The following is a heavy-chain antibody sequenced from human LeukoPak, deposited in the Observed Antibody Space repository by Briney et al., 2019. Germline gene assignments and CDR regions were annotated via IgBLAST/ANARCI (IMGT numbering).Heavy chain of an antibody. CDR1: GFTFSSYA. J-gene: IGHJ3*02. CDR2: ISGSGGST. CDR3: AKSSTVTTRAFDI. D-gene: IGHD4-17*01. Sequence: GGSLRLSWAASGFTFSSYAMSWVRQAPGKGLEWVSAISGSGGSTYYADSVKGRFTISRDNSKNTLYLQMNSLRAEDTAVYYCAKSSTVTTRAFDIWGQGTMVTVSS. V-gene: IGHV3-23*01.